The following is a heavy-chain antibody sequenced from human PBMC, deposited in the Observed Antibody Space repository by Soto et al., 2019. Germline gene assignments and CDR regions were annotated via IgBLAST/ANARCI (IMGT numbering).Heavy chain of an antibody. V-gene: IGHV4-39*01. D-gene: IGHD3-3*01. Sequence: SETLSLTCTVSGGSISSSSYYWGWIRQPPGKGLEWIGSIYYSGSTYYNPSLKSRVTISVDTSKNQFSLKLSSVTAADTAVYYCARPSHYDFWSGYYYFDYWGQGTLVTVSS. CDR2: IYYSGST. J-gene: IGHJ4*02. CDR3: ARPSHYDFWSGYYYFDY. CDR1: GGSISSSSYY.